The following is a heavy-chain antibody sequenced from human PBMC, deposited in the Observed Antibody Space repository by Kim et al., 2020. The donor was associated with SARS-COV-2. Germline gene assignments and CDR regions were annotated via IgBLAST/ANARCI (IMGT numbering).Heavy chain of an antibody. CDR2: TRDKANSYTT. CDR3: ARSARYSSGWYGDY. V-gene: IGHV3-72*01. J-gene: IGHJ4*02. Sequence: GGSLRLSCAASGFTLSDHYIDWVRQAPGKGLEWVGRTRDKANSYTTEYAASVKGRFTISRDDSKNSLYLQMNSLKTEDTAVYYCARSARYSSGWYGDYWGQGTLVTVSS. D-gene: IGHD6-19*01. CDR1: GFTLSDHY.